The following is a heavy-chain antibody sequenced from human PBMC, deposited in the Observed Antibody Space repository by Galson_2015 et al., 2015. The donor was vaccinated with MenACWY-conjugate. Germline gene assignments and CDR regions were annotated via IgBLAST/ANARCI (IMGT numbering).Heavy chain of an antibody. Sequence: PALVKPTQTLTLTCSFSDLSGFSLSTTGVGVGWFRQPPGKALEWLALIYWDDDQRYRSSLRSRLTITKDTSKSQVVLKMTNMDPDDTGTLSCAHRTDCHKCAVGYWGQG. CDR3: AHRTDCHKCAVGY. CDR2: IYWDDDQ. D-gene: IGHD2-21*01. CDR1: DLSGFSLSTTGVG. J-gene: IGHJ4*02. V-gene: IGHV2-5*02.